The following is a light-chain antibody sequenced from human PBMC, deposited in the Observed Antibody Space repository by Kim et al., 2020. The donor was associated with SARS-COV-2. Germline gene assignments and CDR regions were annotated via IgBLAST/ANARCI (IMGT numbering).Light chain of an antibody. J-gene: IGKJ4*01. CDR3: QQRTNWPLT. CDR1: QSVSSD. V-gene: IGKV3-11*01. CDR2: DAS. Sequence: PGERATLSCRASQSVSSDLAWYQQKPGQAPRLLIYDASNRATGIPARFSGSGSGTDFTLTISSLEPEDFALYYCQQRTNWPLTFGGGTKVDIK.